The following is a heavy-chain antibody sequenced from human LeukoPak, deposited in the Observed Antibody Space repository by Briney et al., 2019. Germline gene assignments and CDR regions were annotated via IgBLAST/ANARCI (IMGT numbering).Heavy chain of an antibody. V-gene: IGHV1-69*13. J-gene: IGHJ5*02. D-gene: IGHD4-17*01. CDR1: GGTFSSYA. CDR2: IIPISGTA. Sequence: SVKVSCKAPGGTFSSYAISWVRQAPGQGLEWMGGIIPISGTANYAQKFQGRVTITADESTSTAYMELSSLRSEDTAVYYCAKDYGDYINWFDPWGQGTLVTVSS. CDR3: AKDYGDYINWFDP.